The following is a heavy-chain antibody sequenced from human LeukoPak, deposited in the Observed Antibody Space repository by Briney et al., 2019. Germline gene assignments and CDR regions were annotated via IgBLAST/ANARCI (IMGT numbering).Heavy chain of an antibody. CDR2: IYPGDSDT. CDR1: GNSFTSYW. CDR3: ARHRPSSSGYYYYYYMDV. V-gene: IGHV5-51*01. D-gene: IGHD6-6*01. Sequence: GESLKISCKGSGNSFTSYWIGWVRQMPGKGLEWMGIIYPGDSDTRYSPSFQGQVTISADKSISTAYLQWSSLKASDTAMYYCARHRPSSSGYYYYYYMDVWGKGTTVTVSS. J-gene: IGHJ6*03.